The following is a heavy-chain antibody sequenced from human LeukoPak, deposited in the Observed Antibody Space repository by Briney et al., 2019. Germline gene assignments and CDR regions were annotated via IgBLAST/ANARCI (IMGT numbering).Heavy chain of an antibody. CDR3: ATAPLTPITMVRGVTQNLDY. V-gene: IGHV1-24*01. D-gene: IGHD3-10*01. CDR1: GYTLTELS. J-gene: IGHJ4*02. Sequence: ASVKVSCKVSGYTLTELSMHWVRQAPGKGLEWMGGFDPENGETIYAQKFQGRVTMTEDTSTDTAYMELSSLRSEDTAVYYCATAPLTPITMVRGVTQNLDYWGQGTLVTVSS. CDR2: FDPENGET.